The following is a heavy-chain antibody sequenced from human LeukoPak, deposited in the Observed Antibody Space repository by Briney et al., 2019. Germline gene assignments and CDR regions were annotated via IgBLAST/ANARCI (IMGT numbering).Heavy chain of an antibody. V-gene: IGHV3-15*01. CDR1: GFTLNNAW. J-gene: IGHJ1*01. CDR3: TTDRYYDNSELQFQH. D-gene: IGHD3-22*01. Sequence: GGSLRLSCAASGFTLNNAWMSWVRQAPGKGLEWLGRIKRETDGGTIDYAAPVKGRFTISRDDSRNTLYLQMDSLKIEDTAVYYCTTDRYYDNSELQFQHWGQGTLVTVSS. CDR2: IKRETDGGTI.